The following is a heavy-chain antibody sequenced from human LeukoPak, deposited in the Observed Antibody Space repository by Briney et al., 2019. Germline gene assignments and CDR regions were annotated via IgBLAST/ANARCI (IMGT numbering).Heavy chain of an antibody. CDR1: GFTFSSYA. CDR2: ISYRDGST. J-gene: IGHJ4*02. CDR3: AKGYRGNYDY. V-gene: IGHV3-23*01. Sequence: PGGSLRLSCAASGFTFSSYAMTWVRQAPGKGLEWDSAISYRDGSTYYADSVKGRFTISRDNSKNTLYLQMNSLRAEDTAVYYCAKGYRGNYDYWGQGTLVTVSS. D-gene: IGHD1-26*01.